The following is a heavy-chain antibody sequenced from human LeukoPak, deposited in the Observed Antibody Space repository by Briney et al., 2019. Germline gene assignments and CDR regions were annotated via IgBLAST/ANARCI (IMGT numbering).Heavy chain of an antibody. Sequence: TGGSLRLSCAASGFTFSSYSMSWVRQAPGKGLEWVSYISSSNNTIYYADSVKGRFTISRDNAKNSLYLQMNSLRDEDTAVYYCARSTYCGGDCYPALGYWGQGTLVTVSS. CDR1: GFTFSSYS. J-gene: IGHJ4*02. D-gene: IGHD2-21*02. V-gene: IGHV3-48*02. CDR3: ARSTYCGGDCYPALGY. CDR2: ISSSNNTI.